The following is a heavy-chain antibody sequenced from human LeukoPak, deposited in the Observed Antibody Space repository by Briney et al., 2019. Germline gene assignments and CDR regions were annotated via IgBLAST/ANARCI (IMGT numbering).Heavy chain of an antibody. J-gene: IGHJ6*03. CDR2: IRYDGSNK. D-gene: IGHD2-2*01. Sequence: PGGSLRLSCAASGFTFSSSGMHWVRQAPGKGLEWVAFIRYDGSNKYYADSVKGRFTISRDNSKNTLYLQMNSLRAEDTAVYYCAKSPYCSSTSCSKGDYYMDVWGKGTTVTVSS. CDR1: GFTFSSSG. CDR3: AKSPYCSSTSCSKGDYYMDV. V-gene: IGHV3-30*02.